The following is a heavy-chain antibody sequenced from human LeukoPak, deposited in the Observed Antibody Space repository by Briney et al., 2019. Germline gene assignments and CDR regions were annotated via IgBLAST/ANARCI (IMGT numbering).Heavy chain of an antibody. CDR2: IYFSGST. CDR1: GGSISSSDYY. J-gene: IGHJ4*02. D-gene: IGHD3-10*01. CDR3: ARHIWSLYYFDY. V-gene: IGHV4-39*01. Sequence: LETLSLTCTVSGGSISSSDYYWGWIRQPPGKGLEWIGSIYFSGSTYYNPSLKSRVTISVDTSKNQFSLKLSSVTAADTAVYYCARHIWSLYYFDYWGQGTLVTVSS.